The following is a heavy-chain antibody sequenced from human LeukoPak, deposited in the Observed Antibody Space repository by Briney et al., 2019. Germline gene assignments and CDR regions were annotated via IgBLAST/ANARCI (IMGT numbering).Heavy chain of an antibody. Sequence: GGSLRLSCAASGFTFSSYWMSWVRQAPGKGLEWVANIRQDGSEKYYVDSVKGRFTISRDNAKNSLYLQMNSLRAEDTAVYYCARYDFWSGSQFDYWGQGTLVTVSS. CDR1: GFTFSSYW. CDR3: ARYDFWSGSQFDY. CDR2: IRQDGSEK. D-gene: IGHD3-3*01. V-gene: IGHV3-7*01. J-gene: IGHJ4*02.